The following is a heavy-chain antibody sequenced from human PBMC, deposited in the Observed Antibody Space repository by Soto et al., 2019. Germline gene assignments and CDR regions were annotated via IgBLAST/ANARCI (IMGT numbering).Heavy chain of an antibody. CDR2: IKSKTDGRKT. CDR3: ARVGGLWQWLVDDYYYGMDV. D-gene: IGHD6-19*01. CDR1: GFTFSNAW. J-gene: IGHJ6*02. Sequence: GGSLRLSCAASGFTFSNAWMNWVRQAPGKGLEWVGRIKSKTDGRKTDYAAPVKGRFTISRDDSKNTLYLQMNSLKAEDTAVYYCARVGGLWQWLVDDYYYGMDVWGQGTTVTVSS. V-gene: IGHV3-15*07.